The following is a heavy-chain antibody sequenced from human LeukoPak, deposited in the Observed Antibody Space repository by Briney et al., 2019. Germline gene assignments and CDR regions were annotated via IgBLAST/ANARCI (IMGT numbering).Heavy chain of an antibody. Sequence: GGSLRLSCAASGFSLSTYNVCWVRQAPGKGLEWVSSISSAGSYIHYADSVKGRFTTSRDNAKSSLYLQMYSLRDEDTAVYYCARGDPSGGPYGMDVWGQGTTVTVSS. D-gene: IGHD2-15*01. J-gene: IGHJ6*02. V-gene: IGHV3-21*01. CDR3: ARGDPSGGPYGMDV. CDR1: GFSLSTYN. CDR2: ISSAGSYI.